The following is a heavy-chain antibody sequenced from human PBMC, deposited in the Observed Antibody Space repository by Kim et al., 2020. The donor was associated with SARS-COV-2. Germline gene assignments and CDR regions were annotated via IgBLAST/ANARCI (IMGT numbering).Heavy chain of an antibody. D-gene: IGHD3-22*01. CDR2: IYYSGST. J-gene: IGHJ4*02. CDR3: ARARWGDSSGYYYASIFDY. V-gene: IGHV4-31*03. Sequence: SETLSLTCTVSGGSISSGGYYWSWIRQHPGKGLEWIGYIYYSGSTYYNPSLKSRVTISVDTSKNQFSLKLSSVTAADTAVYYCARARWGDSSGYYYASIFDYWGQGTLVTVSS. CDR1: GGSISSGGYY.